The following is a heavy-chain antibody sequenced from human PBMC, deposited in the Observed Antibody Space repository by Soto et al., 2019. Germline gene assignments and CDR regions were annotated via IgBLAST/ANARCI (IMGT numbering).Heavy chain of an antibody. Sequence: QVQLQESGPGLVRPSQTLSLTCTVSGGSITSGGYYWSWVRQHPVKGLEWIGYIDYSGSTYSNPFLKSRVTLSVDTSKTQFCLKLSSVTAADTAVYYCASGPLEMPTIAPYFDYWGQGTLVTVSS. CDR2: IDYSGST. V-gene: IGHV4-31*03. J-gene: IGHJ4*02. CDR3: ASGPLEMPTIAPYFDY. D-gene: IGHD1-1*01. CDR1: GGSITSGGYY.